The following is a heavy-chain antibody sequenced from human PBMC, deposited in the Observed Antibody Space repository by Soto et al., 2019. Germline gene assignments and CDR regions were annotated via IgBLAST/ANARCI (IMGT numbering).Heavy chain of an antibody. CDR3: ALMKGYYDSSGYDVGWFDP. CDR1: GGSFSGYY. J-gene: IGHJ5*02. D-gene: IGHD3-22*01. CDR2: INHSGST. Sequence: SETLSLTCAVYGGSFSGYYLSWIRQPPGKGLEWIGEINHSGSTNYNPSLKSRVTISVDTSKNQFSLKLSSVTAADTAVYYCALMKGYYDSSGYDVGWFDPWGQGTLVTVSS. V-gene: IGHV4-34*01.